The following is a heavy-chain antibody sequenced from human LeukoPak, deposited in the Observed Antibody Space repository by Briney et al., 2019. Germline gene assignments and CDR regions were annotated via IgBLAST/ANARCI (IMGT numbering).Heavy chain of an antibody. D-gene: IGHD5-24*01. Sequence: SETLSLTCAVYGGSFSGYYWSWIRQPPGKGLEWIGEINHSGSTNYNPSLKSRVTISVDTSKNQFSLKLSSVTAADTAVYYCARLDMADINWGQGTLVTVSS. J-gene: IGHJ4*02. CDR1: GGSFSGYY. CDR2: INHSGST. CDR3: ARLDMADIN. V-gene: IGHV4-34*01.